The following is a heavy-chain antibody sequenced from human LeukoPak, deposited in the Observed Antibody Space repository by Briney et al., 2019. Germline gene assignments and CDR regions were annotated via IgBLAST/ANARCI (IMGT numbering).Heavy chain of an antibody. CDR3: ATDLSLHYYGSGSYYKSVY. V-gene: IGHV1-24*01. CDR2: FDPEDGET. J-gene: IGHJ4*02. Sequence: ASVKVSCKVSGYTLTELSMHWVRQAPGKGLEWMGGFDPEDGETIYAQKFQGRVTMTEDTSTDTAYMELSSLRSEDTAVYYCATDLSLHYYGSGSYYKSVYWGQETLVTVSS. CDR1: GYTLTELS. D-gene: IGHD3-10*01.